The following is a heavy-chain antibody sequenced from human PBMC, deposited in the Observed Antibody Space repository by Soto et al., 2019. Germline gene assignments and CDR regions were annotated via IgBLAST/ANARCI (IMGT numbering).Heavy chain of an antibody. CDR1: GYTFTSYG. Sequence: QVQLVQSGAEVKKPGASVKVSCKASGYTFTSYGISWVRQAPGQGLEWMGWISAYNGNTNYAQKLQGRVTMTTDTPPSTPYTERRSLTPDAPAVYYCPRHRAAADGAAYWGQRTLVPLSS. V-gene: IGHV1-18*01. CDR2: ISAYNGNT. J-gene: IGHJ4*02. D-gene: IGHD6-13*01. CDR3: PRHRAAADGAAY.